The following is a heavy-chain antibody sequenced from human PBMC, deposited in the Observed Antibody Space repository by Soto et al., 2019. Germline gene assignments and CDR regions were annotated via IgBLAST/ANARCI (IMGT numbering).Heavy chain of an antibody. CDR3: ARDAGYYDSSGYYYYYGMDV. D-gene: IGHD3-22*01. CDR2: IIPIFGTA. V-gene: IGHV1-69*06. CDR1: GGTFSSYA. J-gene: IGHJ6*02. Sequence: QVQLVQSGDEVKKPGSSVKVSCKASGGTFSSYAISWVRQAPGQGLEWMGGIIPIFGTANYAQKFQGRVTITADKSTSTAYMELSSLRSEDTAVYYCARDAGYYDSSGYYYYYGMDVWGQWTTVTVSS.